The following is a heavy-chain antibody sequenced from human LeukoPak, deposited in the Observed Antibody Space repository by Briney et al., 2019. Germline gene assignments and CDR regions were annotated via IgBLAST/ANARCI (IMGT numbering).Heavy chain of an antibody. CDR1: GFTFSSYA. V-gene: IGHV3-23*01. CDR2: ISGSDDST. D-gene: IGHD6-13*01. J-gene: IGHJ5*01. CDR3: AKPSSSWFDY. Sequence: GGSLRLSCAASGFTFSSYAMSWVRQAPGKGLEWVSAISGSDDSTYYADPVKSRFTISRDNSKNTLYLQMNSLRAEDTAVYYCAKPSSSWFDYWGQGTLVTVSS.